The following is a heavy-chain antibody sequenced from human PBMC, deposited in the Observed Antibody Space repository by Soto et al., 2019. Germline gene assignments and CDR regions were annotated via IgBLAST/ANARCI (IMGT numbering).Heavy chain of an antibody. CDR3: ARGLSSIAAAGSPPAWRSNWFDP. J-gene: IGHJ5*02. CDR1: GGSFSGYY. CDR2: INHSGST. D-gene: IGHD6-13*01. V-gene: IGHV4-34*01. Sequence: SETLSLTCAVYGGSFSGYYWSWIRQPPGKGLEWIGEINHSGSTNYNPSLKSRVTISVDTSKNQFSLKLSSVTAADTAVYYCARGLSSIAAAGSPPAWRSNWFDPWGQGTLVTVSS.